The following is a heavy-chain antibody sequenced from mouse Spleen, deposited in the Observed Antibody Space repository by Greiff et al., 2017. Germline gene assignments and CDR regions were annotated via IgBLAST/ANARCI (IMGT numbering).Heavy chain of an antibody. CDR3: AHGGGPGYFDY. J-gene: IGHJ2*01. CDR1: GFSLTSYG. Sequence: VKLMESGPGLVQPSQSLSITCTVSGFSLTSYGVHWVRQSPGKGLEWLGVIWRGGSTDYNAAFMSRLSITKDNSKSQVFFKMNSLQADDTAIYXCAHGGGPGYFDYWGQGTTLTVSS. V-gene: IGHV2-5*01. D-gene: IGHD3-3*01. CDR2: IWRGGST.